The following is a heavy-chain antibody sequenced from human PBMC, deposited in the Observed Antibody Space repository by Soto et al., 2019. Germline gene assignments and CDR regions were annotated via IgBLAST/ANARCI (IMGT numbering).Heavy chain of an antibody. CDR2: IIPIFGTA. CDR3: ARGILPYCGGDCPRGVHAFDI. Sequence: QVQLVQSGAEVKKPGSSVKVSCKASGGTFSSYAISWVRQAPGQGLEWMGGIIPIFGTANYAQKFQGRVTITADESTSTAYMELSSLRSEDTAVYYCARGILPYCGGDCPRGVHAFDIWGQGTMVTVSS. CDR1: GGTFSSYA. V-gene: IGHV1-69*12. D-gene: IGHD2-21*02. J-gene: IGHJ3*02.